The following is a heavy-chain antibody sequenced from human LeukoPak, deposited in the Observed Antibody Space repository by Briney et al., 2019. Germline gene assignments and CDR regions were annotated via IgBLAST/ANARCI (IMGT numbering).Heavy chain of an antibody. CDR1: GGSITGSF. Sequence: SETLSLTCTVSGGSITGSFWGWFRQSPGKGLEWIGFLHESGSTIYNASLKGRASLSADTSKNQFSLTLGSVSATDTAVYYCVSPRGFSYGYFDYWGQGTLVTVSS. CDR2: LHESGST. CDR3: VSPRGFSYGYFDY. J-gene: IGHJ4*02. V-gene: IGHV4-4*08. D-gene: IGHD5-18*01.